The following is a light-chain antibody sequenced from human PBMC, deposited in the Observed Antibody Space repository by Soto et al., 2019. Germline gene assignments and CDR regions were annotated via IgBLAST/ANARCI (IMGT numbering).Light chain of an antibody. CDR1: QSISSW. CDR3: QQYNSYSWT. Sequence: DIQMTQSPSTLSASVGDRVTITCRASQSISSWLAWYQQKPVKAPKLPIYDASSLESGVPSRFSGSGSGTEFTLTISSLQTDAFAPYYCQQYNSYSWTFGKGTNVEIK. CDR2: DAS. J-gene: IGKJ1*01. V-gene: IGKV1-5*01.